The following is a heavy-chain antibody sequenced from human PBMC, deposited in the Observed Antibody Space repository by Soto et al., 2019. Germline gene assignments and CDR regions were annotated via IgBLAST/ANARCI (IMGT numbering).Heavy chain of an antibody. CDR2: INHSGST. Sequence: SETLSLTCAVYGGSFSGYYWSWIRQPPGKGLEWIGEINHSGSTNYNPSLKSRVTISVDTSKNQFSLKLSSVTAADTAVYYCARGRWLRSSLDYWGQGTLVTSPQ. V-gene: IGHV4-34*01. D-gene: IGHD5-12*01. J-gene: IGHJ4*02. CDR3: ARGRWLRSSLDY. CDR1: GGSFSGYY.